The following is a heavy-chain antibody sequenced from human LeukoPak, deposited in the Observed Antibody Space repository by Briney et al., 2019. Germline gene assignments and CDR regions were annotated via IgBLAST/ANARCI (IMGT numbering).Heavy chain of an antibody. D-gene: IGHD3-16*01. V-gene: IGHV4-4*07. CDR2: IYTGGSP. CDR1: GGSISTYY. Sequence: SETLSLTCTVSGGSISTYYWSWIRQPAGKGLEWIGRIYTGGSPNYNPSLKSRVTVSVDTSKNQFSLKLSSVTAADTAVYYCARDQNLERLGEFYYWGQGTLVTVSS. CDR3: ARDQNLERLGEFYY. J-gene: IGHJ4*02.